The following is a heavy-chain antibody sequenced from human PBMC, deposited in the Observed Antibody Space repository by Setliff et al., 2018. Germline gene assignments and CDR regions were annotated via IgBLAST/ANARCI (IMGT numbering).Heavy chain of an antibody. CDR3: ARVKAPALYYYMDV. V-gene: IGHV1-69*06. D-gene: IGHD3-16*02. CDR2: IIPIFGTA. Sequence: SVKVSCKASGGTFSSYDISWVRQAPGQGLEWMGRIIPIFGTANYAQKFQGRVTITADKSTSTTYMELSRLRSDDTAVYYCARVKAPALYYYMDVWGKGTTVTVSS. J-gene: IGHJ6*03. CDR1: GGTFSSYD.